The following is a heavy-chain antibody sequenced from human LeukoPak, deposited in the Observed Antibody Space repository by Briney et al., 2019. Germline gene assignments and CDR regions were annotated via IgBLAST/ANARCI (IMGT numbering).Heavy chain of an antibody. Sequence: NPGGSLRLSCAASGFTFSSYSVNWVRQAPGKGLEGVSSISSSSSYIYYADSMKGRFTISRDNSKNTLYLQMNSLRAEDTAVYYCAKEYYDFWSGYSSDYYFDYWGQGTLVTVSS. CDR3: AKEYYDFWSGYSSDYYFDY. J-gene: IGHJ4*02. CDR1: GFTFSSYS. CDR2: ISSSSSYI. D-gene: IGHD3-3*01. V-gene: IGHV3-21*04.